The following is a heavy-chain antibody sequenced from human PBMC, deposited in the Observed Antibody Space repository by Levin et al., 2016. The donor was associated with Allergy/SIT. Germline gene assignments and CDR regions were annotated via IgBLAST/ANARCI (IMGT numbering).Heavy chain of an antibody. Sequence: WVRQAPGQGLEWMGGIIPVLGTPHYARPFAGRVTISVDRSTSTAFMELSGLKSGDTAIYYCARGSRHIVAERPSPANYYFFRMDVWGQGTTVTVSS. J-gene: IGHJ6*02. D-gene: IGHD2-21*01. CDR3: ARGSRHIVAERPSPANYYFFRMDV. V-gene: IGHV1-69*01. CDR2: IIPVLGTP.